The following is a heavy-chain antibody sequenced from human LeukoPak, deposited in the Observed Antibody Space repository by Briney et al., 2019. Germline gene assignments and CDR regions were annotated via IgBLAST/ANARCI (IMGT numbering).Heavy chain of an antibody. J-gene: IGHJ4*02. CDR1: GGSISSSSYY. Sequence: SETLSLTCTVPGGSISSSSYYCGWIRQPPGKGLEWIGSIYHSGSTYYNPSLKSRVTLSVETSKNQFSLKLSSVTAADTAVYYCARGGSPADYWGQGTLVTVSS. V-gene: IGHV4-39*01. D-gene: IGHD3-16*01. CDR2: IYHSGST. CDR3: ARGGSPADY.